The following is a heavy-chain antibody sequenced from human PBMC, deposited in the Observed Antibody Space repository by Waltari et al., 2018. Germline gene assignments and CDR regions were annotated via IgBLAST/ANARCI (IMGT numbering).Heavy chain of an antibody. D-gene: IGHD3-3*01. J-gene: IGHJ4*02. CDR3: ARVRADFWSGYSFDY. Sequence: QVQLVQSGAVVKTPGAAVKVSCKASGYTFTGYYMHWVRQAPGQGLEGMGWINPNSGGTNYAQKFQGRVTMTRDTSISTAYMELSRLRSDDTAVYYCARVRADFWSGYSFDYWGQGTLVTVSS. CDR2: INPNSGGT. CDR1: GYTFTGYY. V-gene: IGHV1-2*02.